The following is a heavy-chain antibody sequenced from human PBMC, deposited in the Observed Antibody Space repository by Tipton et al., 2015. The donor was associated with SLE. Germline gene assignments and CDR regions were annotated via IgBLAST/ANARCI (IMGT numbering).Heavy chain of an antibody. CDR2: IYYSGTT. V-gene: IGHV4-30-4*08. Sequence: TLSLTCTVSGGSINTGDYYWSWIRQPPGKGLEWVGYIYYSGTTYYNPSLKSRLTMSVDTSKNQFSLKLTSVTAADTAVYYCARVWFLYYYGSGSYYNNWFDPWGQGTLVTVSS. CDR3: ARVWFLYYYGSGSYYNNWFDP. CDR1: GGSINTGDYY. J-gene: IGHJ5*02. D-gene: IGHD3-10*01.